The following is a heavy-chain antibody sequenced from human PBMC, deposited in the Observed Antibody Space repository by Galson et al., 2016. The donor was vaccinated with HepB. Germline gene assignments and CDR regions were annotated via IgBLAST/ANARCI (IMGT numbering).Heavy chain of an antibody. CDR2: IWYDGSKK. J-gene: IGHJ4*02. V-gene: IGHV3-33*01. CDR3: ARDAEGYCSSTTCYPDY. D-gene: IGHD2-2*01. Sequence: SLRLSCAASGFTLSSCAMHWVRQAPGKGLEWVAVIWYDGSKKYYADSVKGRFTISRDNSQNTLYLQMNSLRAEDTAFYYCARDAEGYCSSTTCYPDYWGQGTLVTVSS. CDR1: GFTLSSCA.